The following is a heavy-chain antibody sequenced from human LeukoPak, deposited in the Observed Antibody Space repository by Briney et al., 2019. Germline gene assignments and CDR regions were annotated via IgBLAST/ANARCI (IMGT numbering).Heavy chain of an antibody. D-gene: IGHD2-2*01. V-gene: IGHV1-69*05. CDR1: GGAFSSYA. J-gene: IGHJ4*02. CDR3: ARCGSSSTSCSPAY. CDR2: IIPIFGTA. Sequence: SVKVSCKASGGAFSSYAISWVRQAPGQGLEWMGRIIPIFGTANYAQKFQGRVTITTDESTSTAYMELSSLRSEDTAVYYCARCGSSSTSCSPAYWGQGTLVTVSS.